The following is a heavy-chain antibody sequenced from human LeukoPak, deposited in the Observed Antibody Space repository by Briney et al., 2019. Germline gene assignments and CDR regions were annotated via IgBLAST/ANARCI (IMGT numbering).Heavy chain of an antibody. CDR3: ARAMFGGVIPDY. CDR2: IYYSGST. J-gene: IGHJ4*02. V-gene: IGHV4-59*01. CDR1: SDSISSYY. D-gene: IGHD3-16*02. Sequence: PSETLSLTCTVSSDSISSYYWSWIRQPPGKGLEWIGYIYYSGSTNYNPSLKSRVTISVDTSKNQFSLKLSSVTAADTAVYYCARAMFGGVIPDYWGQGTLVTVSS.